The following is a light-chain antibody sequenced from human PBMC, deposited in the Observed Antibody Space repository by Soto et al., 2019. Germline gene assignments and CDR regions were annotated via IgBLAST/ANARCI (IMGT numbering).Light chain of an antibody. CDR2: DVV. CDR1: SSDVGYYNY. CDR3: TSYIGSSIEVV. J-gene: IGLJ2*01. Sequence: QSVPTQPASVSGSPGQPITISCTGTSSDVGYYNYVSWYQKHPGKAPKLMIYDVVNRPSGVSNRFSGSKSGNTASLTISGLQAEDEADYYCTSYIGSSIEVVFGGGTKLTVL. V-gene: IGLV2-14*03.